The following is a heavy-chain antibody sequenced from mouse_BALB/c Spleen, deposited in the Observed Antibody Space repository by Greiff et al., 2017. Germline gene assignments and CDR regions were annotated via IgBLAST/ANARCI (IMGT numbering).Heavy chain of an antibody. J-gene: IGHJ3*01. CDR2: ISSGGSYT. D-gene: IGHD3-1*01. CDR1: GFTFSSYG. V-gene: IGHV5-6*01. CDR3: ARREGYSAWFAY. Sequence: VQLKESGGDLVKPGGSLKLSCAASGFTFSSYGMSWVRQTPDKRLEWVATISSGGSYTYYPDSVKGRFTISRDNAKNTLYLQMSSLKSEDTAMYYCARREGYSAWFAYWGQGTLVTVSA.